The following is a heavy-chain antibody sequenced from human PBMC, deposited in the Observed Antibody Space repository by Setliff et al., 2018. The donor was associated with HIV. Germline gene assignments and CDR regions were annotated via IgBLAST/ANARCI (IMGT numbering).Heavy chain of an antibody. CDR2: IYYSGST. Sequence: PSETLSLTCTVSGGSISSSSYYWGWIRQPPGKGLEWIGSIYYSGSTYYNPSLKTRVTISVDTSTNQFSLKLCSVTAADTAVYYCARQPLYNDYDWRSYYFDYWGQGSLVTVSS. CDR3: ARQPLYNDYDWRSYYFDY. V-gene: IGHV4-39*01. CDR1: GGSISSSSYY. J-gene: IGHJ4*02. D-gene: IGHD5-12*01.